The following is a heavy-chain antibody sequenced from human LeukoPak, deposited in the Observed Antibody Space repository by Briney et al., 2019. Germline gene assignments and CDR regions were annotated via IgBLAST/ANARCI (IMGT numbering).Heavy chain of an antibody. CDR1: GASVSGSNYY. D-gene: IGHD1-26*01. J-gene: IGHJ4*02. CDR2: IYSSGST. CDR3: AKSGGYGLIDY. Sequence: PSETLSLTCAVSGASVSGSNYYWGWIRQPPGKGLEWIGNIYSSGSTYYNASLQSRVTISIDTSKNQFSLRLNSVTAADTAMYFCAKSGGYGLIDYWGQGTLVTVSS. V-gene: IGHV4-39*01.